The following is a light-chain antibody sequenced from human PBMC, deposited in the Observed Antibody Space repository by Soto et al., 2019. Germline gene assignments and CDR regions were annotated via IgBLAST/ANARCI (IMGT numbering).Light chain of an antibody. J-gene: IGKJ2*01. CDR2: GAS. V-gene: IGKV3-20*01. CDR3: QLYGSSPPRYT. CDR1: QSVSSSY. Sequence: EIVLTQSPGTLSLSPGERATLSCRASQSVSSSYLAWYQQKPGQAPRLHIYGASSRATGIPDLFSGSVSGTDFTLTISRLEPEDVAVYYCQLYGSSPPRYTFGQGNKLEIK.